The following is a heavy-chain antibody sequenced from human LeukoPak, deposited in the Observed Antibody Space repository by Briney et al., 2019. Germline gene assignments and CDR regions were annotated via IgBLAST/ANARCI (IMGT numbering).Heavy chain of an antibody. J-gene: IGHJ3*02. D-gene: IGHD1-1*01. CDR1: GFTFSSYW. CDR3: AKDRFFVWTHRDAFDI. Sequence: GGSLRLACAASGFTFSSYWMSWVRQAPGKGLEWVSAISGSGGSTYYADSVKGRFTISRDNSKNTLYLQMNSLRAEDTAVYYCAKDRFFVWTHRDAFDIWRQGTMVTVSS. CDR2: ISGSGGST. V-gene: IGHV3-23*01.